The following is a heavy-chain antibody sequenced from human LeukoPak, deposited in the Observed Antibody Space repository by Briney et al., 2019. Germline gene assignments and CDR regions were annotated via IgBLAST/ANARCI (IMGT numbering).Heavy chain of an antibody. CDR2: ISSSSTTI. CDR1: GFTFSSYS. J-gene: IGHJ3*02. D-gene: IGHD3-10*01. V-gene: IGHV3-48*01. Sequence: PGGSLRLSCAASGFTFSSYSMNWVRQAPGKGLEWVSYISSSSTTIYYADSVKGRFTISRDNAKNSLYLQMNSLRAEDTAVYYCASSTYYYGSGSYYKGAFDIWGQGTMVTVSS. CDR3: ASSTYYYGSGSYYKGAFDI.